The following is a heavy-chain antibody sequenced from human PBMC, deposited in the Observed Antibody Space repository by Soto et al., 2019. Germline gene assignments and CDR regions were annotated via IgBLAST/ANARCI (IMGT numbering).Heavy chain of an antibody. J-gene: IGHJ6*02. CDR2: ISSSGSTI. D-gene: IGHD3-3*01. V-gene: IGHV3-48*03. CDR3: ARDQLRFLEWLSPLFYGMDV. Sequence: GGSLRLSCAASGFTFSSYEMNWVRQAPGKGLEWVSYISSSGSTIYYADSVKGRFTISRDNAKNSLYLQMKSLRAEDTAVYYCARDQLRFLEWLSPLFYGMDVWGQGTTVTVSS. CDR1: GFTFSSYE.